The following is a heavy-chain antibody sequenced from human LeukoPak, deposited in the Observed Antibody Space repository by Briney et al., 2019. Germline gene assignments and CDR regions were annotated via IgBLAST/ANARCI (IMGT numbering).Heavy chain of an antibody. CDR1: GFTFSSYA. Sequence: GGSLRLSCAASGFTFSSYAMSWVRQAPGKGLEWVSAISSSGGSTYYADSVKGRFTISRDNSKNTLYLQMNSLRAEDTAKYYCAKDRYCSSNSCHSYYYGLDVWGQGTTVTVSS. V-gene: IGHV3-23*01. J-gene: IGHJ6*02. D-gene: IGHD2-2*01. CDR3: AKDRYCSSNSCHSYYYGLDV. CDR2: ISSSGGST.